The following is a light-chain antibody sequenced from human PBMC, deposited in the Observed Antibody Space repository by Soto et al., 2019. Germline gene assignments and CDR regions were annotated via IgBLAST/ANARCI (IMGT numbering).Light chain of an antibody. CDR1: QSVSSSY. CDR3: QQYGSSPT. CDR2: GES. J-gene: IGKJ2*01. Sequence: EIVLTQSPGTLSLSPGERATLSCRASQSVSSSYLAWYQQKPGQAPRLLIYGESSRATGIPDRFSGSGCGTDFTLTISRLEPEDFAVYYCQQYGSSPTFGQGTKLEIK. V-gene: IGKV3-20*01.